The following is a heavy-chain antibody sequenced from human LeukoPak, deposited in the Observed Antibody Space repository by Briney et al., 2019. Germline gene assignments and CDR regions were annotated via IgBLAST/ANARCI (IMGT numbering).Heavy chain of an antibody. J-gene: IGHJ4*02. V-gene: IGHV3-30-3*01. CDR2: ISYDGGNK. CDR3: ARDFLSGIVGATSFDY. D-gene: IGHD1-26*01. Sequence: GGSLRLSCAASGFTFSTYSMPWVRQAPGKGLDWVTVISYDGGNKYYADSVKGRFTISRDNAENSLYLQMNSLRAEDTAVYYCARDFLSGIVGATSFDYWGQGTLVTVSS. CDR1: GFTFSTYS.